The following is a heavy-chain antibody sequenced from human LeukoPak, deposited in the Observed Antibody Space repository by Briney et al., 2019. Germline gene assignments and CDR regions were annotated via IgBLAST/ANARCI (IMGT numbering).Heavy chain of an antibody. Sequence: SETLSLTCTVSGGSISSYYWSWIRQPPGKGLEWIGYIYYSGSTNYNLSLKSRVTISVDTSKNQFSLKLSSVTAADTAVYYCARGPTEGFLAYYYYYMDVWGKGTTVTVSS. CDR2: IYYSGST. J-gene: IGHJ6*03. V-gene: IGHV4-59*01. D-gene: IGHD3-3*01. CDR3: ARGPTEGFLAYYYYYMDV. CDR1: GGSISSYY.